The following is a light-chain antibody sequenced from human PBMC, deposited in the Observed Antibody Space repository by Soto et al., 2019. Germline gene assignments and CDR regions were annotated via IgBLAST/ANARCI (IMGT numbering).Light chain of an antibody. CDR3: QSYDSSLSGWV. V-gene: IGLV1-40*01. CDR2: GNS. Sequence: QSVLTQPPSVSGAPGQRVTISCTGSSSNIGAGYDVHWYQQLPGTAPKLLIYGNSNRPSGVPDRFSGSKSGTSASLAITGRQAADEADYYCQSYDSSLSGWVFGGRTKLTVL. J-gene: IGLJ3*02. CDR1: SSNIGAGYD.